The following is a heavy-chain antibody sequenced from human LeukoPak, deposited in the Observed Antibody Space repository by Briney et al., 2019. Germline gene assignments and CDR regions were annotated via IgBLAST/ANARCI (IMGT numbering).Heavy chain of an antibody. Sequence: SQTLSFTCGVSGCSISGGGYSGGWIRQPPGKGLEWIGYIYHSGSTYYNPSLKSRVTISVDRSKNQFSLKLSSVTAADTAVYYCARFLLTGGYFDYWGQGTLVTVSS. D-gene: IGHD3-9*01. J-gene: IGHJ4*02. V-gene: IGHV4-30-2*01. CDR1: GCSISGGGYS. CDR3: ARFLLTGGYFDY. CDR2: IYHSGST.